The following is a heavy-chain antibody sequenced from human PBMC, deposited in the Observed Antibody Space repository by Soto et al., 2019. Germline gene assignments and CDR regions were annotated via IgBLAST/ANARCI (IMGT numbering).Heavy chain of an antibody. CDR3: ARDLSIWFGELSHPRFGY. Sequence: QVRLVQSGAEVKKPGASVKVSCKASGYTFTSYGISWVRQAPGQGLEWMGWISAYNGNTNYAQKLQGRVTMTTDTSTSTAYMELRSLRSDDTAVYYCARDLSIWFGELSHPRFGYWGQGTLVTVSS. J-gene: IGHJ4*02. D-gene: IGHD3-10*01. CDR2: ISAYNGNT. CDR1: GYTFTSYG. V-gene: IGHV1-18*04.